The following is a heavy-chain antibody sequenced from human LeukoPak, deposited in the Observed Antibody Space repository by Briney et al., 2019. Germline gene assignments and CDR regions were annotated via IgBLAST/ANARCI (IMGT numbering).Heavy chain of an antibody. Sequence: GGSLRLSCAASEFTFSSYSMNWVRQAPGKGLEWVSYISGSSSDIYYAESVKGRFTISRDNAKNSLYLQMNSLRDEDTAVYYCASPNSGYGWGLGTLVTVSS. CDR1: EFTFSSYS. CDR2: ISGSSSDI. V-gene: IGHV3-48*02. CDR3: ASPNSGYG. J-gene: IGHJ4*02. D-gene: IGHD5-12*01.